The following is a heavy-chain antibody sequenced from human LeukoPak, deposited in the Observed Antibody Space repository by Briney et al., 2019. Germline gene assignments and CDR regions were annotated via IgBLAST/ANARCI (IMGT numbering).Heavy chain of an antibody. CDR2: ISGSGGST. V-gene: IGHV3-23*01. J-gene: IGHJ6*04. CDR1: GFTFSSYG. Sequence: GTLRLSCAASGFTFSSYGMSWVRQAPGKGLEWVSAISGSGGSTYYADSVKGRFTISRDNAKNSLYLQMNSLRAEDTAVYYCAELGITMIGGVWGKGTTVTISS. D-gene: IGHD3-10*02. CDR3: AELGITMIGGV.